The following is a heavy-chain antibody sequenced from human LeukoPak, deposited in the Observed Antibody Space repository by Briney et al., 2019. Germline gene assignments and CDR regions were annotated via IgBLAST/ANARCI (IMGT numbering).Heavy chain of an antibody. V-gene: IGHV4-34*01. CDR2: TNHSGST. Sequence: SETLSLTCAVYGGSFSGYYWSWIRQPPGKGLEWIGETNHSGSTNYNPSLKSRVTISVDTSKNQFSLKLSSVTAADTAVYYCARLRWLPNWFDPWGQGTLVTVSS. J-gene: IGHJ5*02. CDR1: GGSFSGYY. CDR3: ARLRWLPNWFDP. D-gene: IGHD4-23*01.